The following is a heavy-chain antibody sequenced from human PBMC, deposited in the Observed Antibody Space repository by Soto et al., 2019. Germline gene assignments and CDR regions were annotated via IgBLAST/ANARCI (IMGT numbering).Heavy chain of an antibody. CDR2: ISSSSSTI. D-gene: IGHD6-13*01. Sequence: GGSLRLSCAASGFTFSSYSMNWVRQAPGKGLEWVSYISSSSSTIYYADSVKGRFTISRDNAKNSLYLQMNSLRAEDTAVYYCAREYSSWGYNWFDPWGQGTLVTVSS. V-gene: IGHV3-48*01. CDR3: AREYSSWGYNWFDP. CDR1: GFTFSSYS. J-gene: IGHJ5*02.